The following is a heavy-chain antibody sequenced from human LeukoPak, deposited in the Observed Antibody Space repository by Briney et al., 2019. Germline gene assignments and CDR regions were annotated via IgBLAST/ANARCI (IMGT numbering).Heavy chain of an antibody. CDR1: GYTFAKYD. CDR2: MNPNSGNT. V-gene: IGHV1-8*01. D-gene: IGHD1-1*01. Sequence: ASVTVSCTASGYTFAKYDINWVRQATGQGLEWMGWMNPNSGNTGFAQKFQRRVTMTRNTSITTAYMELSSLRSEDTAVYYCARVNTKTELDYWGQGIPVTVSS. J-gene: IGHJ4*02. CDR3: ARVNTKTELDY.